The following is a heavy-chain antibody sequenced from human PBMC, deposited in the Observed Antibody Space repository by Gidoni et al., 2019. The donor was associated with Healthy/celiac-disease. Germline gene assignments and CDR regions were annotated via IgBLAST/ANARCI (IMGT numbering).Heavy chain of an antibody. D-gene: IGHD2-21*02. V-gene: IGHV5-51*01. CDR2: IYPGDSDT. CDR3: ARLCGDCYSSNAFDI. J-gene: IGHJ3*02. CDR1: GYSFTNYW. Sequence: EVQLVQSGTEVKKPGESLKISCKGSGYSFTNYWIGWVRQMAGKGLEWMGSIYPGDSDTRYSPSFQGQVTISADKSISTAYLQWSSLKASDTAMYYCARLCGDCYSSNAFDIWGQGAMVTVSS.